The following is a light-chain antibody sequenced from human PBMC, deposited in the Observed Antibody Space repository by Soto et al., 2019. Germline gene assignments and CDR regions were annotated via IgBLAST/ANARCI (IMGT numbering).Light chain of an antibody. V-gene: IGKV3-11*01. J-gene: IGKJ5*01. CDR1: QSVVTY. CDR2: DAS. CDR3: QQRFIWPPIT. Sequence: EIVLPQSPATLSLSPGETATLSCRASQSVVTYLAWYQQKPGQAPRLLIYDASNRAAGIPARFSGSGSGTDFTLTISSIEPEDFAVYYCQQRFIWPPITFGQGTRLEIK.